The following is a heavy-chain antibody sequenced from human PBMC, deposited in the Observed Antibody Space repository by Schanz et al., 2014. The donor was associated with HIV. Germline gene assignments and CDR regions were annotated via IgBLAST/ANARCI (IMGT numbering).Heavy chain of an antibody. V-gene: IGHV1-2*02. CDR3: ARVGSGSYYVRYFDY. D-gene: IGHD3-10*01. Sequence: QVQLVQSGAEVKKPGASVKVSCKASGYTFTGYYMHWVRQAPGQGLEWMGWINPNSGGTNYAQKFQGRVTMTRDTSISTAYMELRSLRSDDTAVYYCARVGSGSYYVRYFDYWGQGTLVTVSS. CDR1: GYTFTGYY. CDR2: INPNSGGT. J-gene: IGHJ4*02.